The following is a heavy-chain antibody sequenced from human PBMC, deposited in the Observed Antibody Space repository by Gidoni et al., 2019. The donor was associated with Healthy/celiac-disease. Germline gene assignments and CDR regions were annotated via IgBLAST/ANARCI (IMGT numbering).Heavy chain of an antibody. V-gene: IGHV3-9*01. J-gene: IGHJ2*01. CDR1: GFTFDDYA. D-gene: IGHD5-12*01. CDR3: AKALGRWLQLHSILPRGDWYFDL. CDR2: ISWNSGSI. Sequence: EVQLVESGGGLVQPGRSLRLSCAASGFTFDDYAMHWVRQAPGKGLEWVSGISWNSGSIGYADSVKGLFTISRDNAKNSLYLQMNSLRAEDTALYYCAKALGRWLQLHSILPRGDWYFDLWGRGTLVTVSS.